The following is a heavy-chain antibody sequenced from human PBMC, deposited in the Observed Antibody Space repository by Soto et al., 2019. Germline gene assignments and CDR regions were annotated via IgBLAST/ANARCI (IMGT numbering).Heavy chain of an antibody. Sequence: ASVKVSCKASGYTFTSYGISWVRQAPGQGREWMGWISAYNGNTNYAQKLQGRVTMTTDTSTSTAYMELRSLRSDDTAVYYCAIGLYSSSSASRAFAIWGQGTMVTVSS. D-gene: IGHD6-6*01. CDR1: GYTFTSYG. CDR2: ISAYNGNT. V-gene: IGHV1-18*01. J-gene: IGHJ3*02. CDR3: AIGLYSSSSASRAFAI.